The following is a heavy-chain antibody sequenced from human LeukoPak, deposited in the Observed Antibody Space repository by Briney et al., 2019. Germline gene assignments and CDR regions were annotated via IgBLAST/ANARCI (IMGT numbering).Heavy chain of an antibody. J-gene: IGHJ4*02. V-gene: IGHV4-34*01. D-gene: IGHD5-24*01. CDR2: INHSGST. CDR3: ARGRERDGYPTNFDY. CDR1: GGSFSGYY. Sequence: SETLSLTCAVYGGSFSGYYWSWIRQPPGKGLEWIGEINHSGSTNYNPSLKSRVTISVDTSKNQFSLKLSSVAAADTAVYYCARGRERDGYPTNFDYWGQGTLVTVSS.